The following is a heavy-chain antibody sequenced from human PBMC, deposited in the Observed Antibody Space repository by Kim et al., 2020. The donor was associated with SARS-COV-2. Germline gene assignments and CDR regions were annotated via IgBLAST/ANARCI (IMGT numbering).Heavy chain of an antibody. V-gene: IGHV4-59*08. J-gene: IGHJ5*02. CDR3: AGLMVWGAWQQRVSWFGP. D-gene: IGHD6-13*01. CDR1: GGSISSYY. CDR2: IYYSGST. Sequence: SETLSLTCTVSGGSISSYYWSWIRQPPGKGLEWIGYIYYSGSTNYNPSLKSRVTISVDTSKNQFSLKLSSVTAADTAVYYCAGLMVWGAWQQRVSWFGPWGQGTLVTVSS.